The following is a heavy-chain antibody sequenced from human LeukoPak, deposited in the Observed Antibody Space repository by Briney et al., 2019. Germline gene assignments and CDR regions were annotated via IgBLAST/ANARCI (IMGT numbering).Heavy chain of an antibody. D-gene: IGHD6-13*01. V-gene: IGHV3-53*01. J-gene: IGHJ4*02. CDR1: GFTVNSNY. CDR3: AREVSYRSSWYLDY. CDR2: IHSGGNT. Sequence: GGSLRLSCAASGFTVNSNYMSWVRQAPGKGLGWVSVIHSGGNTYYADSVKGRFTISRDNPQNTLYLLMNSLRAEDTAVYYCAREVSYRSSWYLDYWGQGTLVTVSS.